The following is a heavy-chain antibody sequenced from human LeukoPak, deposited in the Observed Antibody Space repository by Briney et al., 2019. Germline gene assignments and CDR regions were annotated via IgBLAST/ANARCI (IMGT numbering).Heavy chain of an antibody. Sequence: ASVKVSCKASGYTFTGYYMHWVRQAPGQGLEWMGWINPNSGGTNYAQKFQGRVTMTRDTSISTAYMELSRLRSDDTAVYYCARVRSVVVPAAFFYFDYWGQGTLVTVSS. D-gene: IGHD2-2*01. J-gene: IGHJ4*02. V-gene: IGHV1-2*02. CDR2: INPNSGGT. CDR3: ARVRSVVVPAAFFYFDY. CDR1: GYTFTGYY.